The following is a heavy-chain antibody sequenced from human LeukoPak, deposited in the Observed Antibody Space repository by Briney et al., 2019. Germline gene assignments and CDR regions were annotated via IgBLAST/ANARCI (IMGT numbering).Heavy chain of an antibody. Sequence: SETLSLTCTVSGGSISSSSYYWGWIRQPPGKGLEWIGSIYYSGSTYYNPSLKSRVTISVDTSKNQFSLQLSSVTAADTAVYYCARQRGDILTGYLYYFDYWGQGTLVTVSS. J-gene: IGHJ4*02. CDR2: IYYSGST. D-gene: IGHD3-9*01. V-gene: IGHV4-39*01. CDR3: ARQRGDILTGYLYYFDY. CDR1: GGSISSSSYY.